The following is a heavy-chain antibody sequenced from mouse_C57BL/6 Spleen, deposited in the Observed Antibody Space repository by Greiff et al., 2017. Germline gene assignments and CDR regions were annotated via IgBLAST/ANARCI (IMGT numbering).Heavy chain of an antibody. J-gene: IGHJ3*01. D-gene: IGHD1-1*01. CDR1: GYTFTSYW. CDR2: IDPSDSET. Sequence: QVQLQQPGAELVRPGSSVKLSCKASGYTFTSYWMHWVKQRPIQGLEWIGNIDPSDSETHYNQKFKDKATLTVDKSSSTAYMQLSSLTSEDSAVYYCASQGGSSPAWFAYWGPGTLVTVSA. CDR3: ASQGGSSPAWFAY. V-gene: IGHV1-52*01.